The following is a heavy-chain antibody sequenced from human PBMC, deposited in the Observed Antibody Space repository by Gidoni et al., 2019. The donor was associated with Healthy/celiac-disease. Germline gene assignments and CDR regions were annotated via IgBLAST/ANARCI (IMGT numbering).Heavy chain of an antibody. CDR1: GFPFSSYA. CDR3: ARDLEPPDYDILTGYSLGY. Sequence: QVQLVASGGGVVQPGRSLRLHCAASGFPFSSYAIDWVRQAPGKGLEGLEVISYDGSNKYYADSVKGRFTISRDNSKNTLYLQMNSLRAEDTAVNYCARDLEPPDYDILTGYSLGYWGQGTLVTVSS. D-gene: IGHD3-9*01. V-gene: IGHV3-30-3*01. J-gene: IGHJ4*02. CDR2: ISYDGSNK.